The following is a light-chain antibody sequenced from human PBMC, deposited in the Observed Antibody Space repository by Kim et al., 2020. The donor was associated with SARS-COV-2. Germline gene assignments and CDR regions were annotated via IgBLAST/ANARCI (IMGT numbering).Light chain of an antibody. V-gene: IGKV3-20*01. J-gene: IGKJ2*01. CDR1: QSVSSSY. CDR3: QQYGSSPPYT. CDR2: GAS. Sequence: SPGERATLSCRASQSVSSSYLAWYQQKPGQAPRLLIYGASSRATGIPDRFSGSGSGTDFTLTNSRLEPEDFAVYYCQQYGSSPPYTFGQGTKLEI.